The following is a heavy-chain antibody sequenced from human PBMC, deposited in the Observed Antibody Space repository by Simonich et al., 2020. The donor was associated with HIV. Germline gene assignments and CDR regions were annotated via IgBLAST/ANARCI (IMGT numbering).Heavy chain of an antibody. Sequence: QVQLQQWGAGLLKPSETLSLTCAVYGGSFSGYYWNWIRQPPGKGMEWIGEINHRGSTHHNPSLMSRVTISVDTSKNQFSLKLSAVTAADTAVYYCARGVDLYDSSPRGFDYWAQGTLVTVSS. V-gene: IGHV4-34*01. J-gene: IGHJ4*02. D-gene: IGHD3-22*01. CDR3: ARGVDLYDSSPRGFDY. CDR1: GGSFSGYY. CDR2: INHRGST.